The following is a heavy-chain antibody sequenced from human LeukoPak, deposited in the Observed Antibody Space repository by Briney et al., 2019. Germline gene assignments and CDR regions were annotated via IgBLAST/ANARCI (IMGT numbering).Heavy chain of an antibody. CDR2: ISAYNGNT. J-gene: IGHJ5*02. Sequence: GASVKVSCKASGYTFTSYGISWVRQAPGQGLECMGWISAYNGNTNYAQKLQGRVTMTTDTSTSTAYMELRSLRSDDTAVYYCARDRGRYSSSSWFDPWGQGTLVTVSS. CDR1: GYTFTSYG. V-gene: IGHV1-18*01. D-gene: IGHD6-6*01. CDR3: ARDRGRYSSSSWFDP.